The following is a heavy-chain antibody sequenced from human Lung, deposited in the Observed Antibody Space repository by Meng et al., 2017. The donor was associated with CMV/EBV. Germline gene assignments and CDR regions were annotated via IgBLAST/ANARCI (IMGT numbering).Heavy chain of an antibody. CDR1: GYSFTSYW. CDR3: ARELSSSSYYYGMDV. J-gene: IGHJ6*02. D-gene: IGHD6-6*01. Sequence: GESLKIPCQGSGYSFTSYWIGWVRQMPGKGLEWMWIIYPGDSDTRYSLSFQGQVTISADKSISTAYPQWSSLKASDTVMYYCARELSSSSYYYGMDVWGQGTTVTVSS. CDR2: IYPGDSDT. V-gene: IGHV5-51*01.